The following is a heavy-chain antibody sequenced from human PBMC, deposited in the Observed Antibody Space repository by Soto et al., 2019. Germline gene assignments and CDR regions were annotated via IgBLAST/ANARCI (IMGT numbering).Heavy chain of an antibody. Sequence: GGSLRLSCAASGFTFSSYGMHWVRQAPGKGLEWVAVISYDGSNKYYADSVKGRFTISRDNSKNTLYLQMNSLRAEDTAVYYCAKGGYSYGLDYWGQGTLVTVS. J-gene: IGHJ4*02. CDR3: AKGGYSYGLDY. D-gene: IGHD5-18*01. V-gene: IGHV3-30*18. CDR2: ISYDGSNK. CDR1: GFTFSSYG.